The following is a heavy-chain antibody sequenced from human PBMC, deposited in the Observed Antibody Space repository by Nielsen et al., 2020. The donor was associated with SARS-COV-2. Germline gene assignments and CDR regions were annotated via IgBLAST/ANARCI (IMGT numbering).Heavy chain of an antibody. V-gene: IGHV1-69*04. CDR1: GGTFSSYA. CDR2: IIPILGIA. D-gene: IGHD3-10*01. J-gene: IGHJ1*01. Sequence: SVKVSCKASGGTFSSYAISWVRQAPGQGLEWMGRIIPILGIASYAQKFQGRVTMTRDTSTSTVYMELSSLRSEDTAVYYCARETMVRGFFQHWGQGTLVTVSS. CDR3: ARETMVRGFFQH.